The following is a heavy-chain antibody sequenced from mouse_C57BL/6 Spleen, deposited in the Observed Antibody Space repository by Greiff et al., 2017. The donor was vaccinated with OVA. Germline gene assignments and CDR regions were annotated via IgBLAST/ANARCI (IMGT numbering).Heavy chain of an antibody. Sequence: QVQLQQPGAELVMPGASVKLSCKASGYTFTSYWMHWVKQRPGQGLVWIGEIDPSDSYTNYNQKFKGKSTLTVDKSSSTTYMQLSSLTSEDSAVYYCARGAYYSNYSYAMDYWGQGTSVTVSS. D-gene: IGHD2-5*01. CDR1: GYTFTSYW. V-gene: IGHV1-69*01. CDR2: IDPSDSYT. CDR3: ARGAYYSNYSYAMDY. J-gene: IGHJ4*01.